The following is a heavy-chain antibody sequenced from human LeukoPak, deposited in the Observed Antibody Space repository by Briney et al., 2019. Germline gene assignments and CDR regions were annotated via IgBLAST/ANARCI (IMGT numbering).Heavy chain of an antibody. J-gene: IGHJ4*02. D-gene: IGHD2-21*02. CDR3: ARACSGGGDCYSAY. Sequence: GASVKVSCKASAYTFTSYGISWVRQAPGQGLEWMGWISGYNGNTNYAQKLQGRVTMTTDTSTSTAYMELRSLRSDDTAVYYCARACSGGGDCYSAYWGQGTLVTVSS. CDR1: AYTFTSYG. CDR2: ISGYNGNT. V-gene: IGHV1-18*01.